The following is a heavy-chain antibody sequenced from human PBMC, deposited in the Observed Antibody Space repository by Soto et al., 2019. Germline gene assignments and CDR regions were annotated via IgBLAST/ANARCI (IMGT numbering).Heavy chain of an antibody. D-gene: IGHD3-22*01. CDR2: ISGSGGST. V-gene: IGHV3-23*01. CDR1: GFSFSSYS. J-gene: IGHJ4*02. CDR3: ARAIGPTLFDY. Sequence: GGSLRLSCAGSGFSFSSYSMSWVRQAPGKGLEWVSAISGSGGSTYYADSVKGRFTISRDNSKNTLYLQMNSLRAGDTAIYFCARAIGPTLFDYWGQGTLVTVSS.